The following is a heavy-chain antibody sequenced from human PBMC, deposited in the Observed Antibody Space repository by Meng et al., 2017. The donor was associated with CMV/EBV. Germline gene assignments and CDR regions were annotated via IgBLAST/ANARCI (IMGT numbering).Heavy chain of an antibody. Sequence: ASVKVSCKASGYTFTSYGISWVRQAPGQGLEWMGWISAYNGNTNYAQKLQGRVTMTTDTSTSTAYMELRSLRSDDTAVYYCAREWVVRGVTPYGMDVWGQGTTVTVSS. J-gene: IGHJ6*02. CDR1: GYTFTSYG. CDR3: AREWVVRGVTPYGMDV. D-gene: IGHD3-10*01. V-gene: IGHV1-18*01. CDR2: ISAYNGNT.